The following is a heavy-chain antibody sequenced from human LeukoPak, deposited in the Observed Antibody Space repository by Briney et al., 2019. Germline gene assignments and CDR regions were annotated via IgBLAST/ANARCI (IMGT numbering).Heavy chain of an antibody. CDR3: ARQRGSSSIYYYYGMDV. Sequence: SETLSLTCTVSGGSISSYYWSWIREPAGKGLEWIGRIYTSGSTNYNPSLKSRVTISVDTSKNQFSLMLNSVTAADTAVYYCARQRGSSSIYYYYGMDVWGQGTTVTVSS. CDR2: IYTSGST. CDR1: GGSISSYY. V-gene: IGHV4-4*07. J-gene: IGHJ6*02. D-gene: IGHD6-13*01.